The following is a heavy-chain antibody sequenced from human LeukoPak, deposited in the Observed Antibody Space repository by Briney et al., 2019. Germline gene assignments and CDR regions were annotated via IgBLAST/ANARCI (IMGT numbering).Heavy chain of an antibody. D-gene: IGHD1-26*01. CDR3: AKATKKWELRPIYYMHV. Sequence: GASVKVSCKASGYTFTDYYIHWVRQAPGQGLEWMGWINPNSGGTNYAQKFQGRVTMTRDTSISTAYMELSRLTSDDTAVYYCAKATKKWELRPIYYMHVWGKGTTDTVSS. CDR1: GYTFTDYY. V-gene: IGHV1-2*02. CDR2: INPNSGGT. J-gene: IGHJ6*03.